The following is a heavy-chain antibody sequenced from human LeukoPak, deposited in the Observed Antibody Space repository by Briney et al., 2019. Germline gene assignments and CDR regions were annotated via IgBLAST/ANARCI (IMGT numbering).Heavy chain of an antibody. CDR2: MYASGST. J-gene: IGHJ4*02. Sequence: KPSETLSLTCNVSGGSISNYYWNWIRQPAGKGLEWIGRMYASGSTRYNPSFESRVTMSADTSKNQVSLKLTSVIAADTAVYYCARNYDRSGSYYFDYWGQGTLVTVSS. CDR1: GGSISNYY. D-gene: IGHD3-22*01. CDR3: ARNYDRSGSYYFDY. V-gene: IGHV4-4*07.